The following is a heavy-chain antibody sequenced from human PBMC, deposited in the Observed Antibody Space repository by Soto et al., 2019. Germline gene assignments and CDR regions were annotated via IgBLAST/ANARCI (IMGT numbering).Heavy chain of an antibody. CDR3: ALVSSPASRDFYYYYYYMDV. Sequence: GGSLRLSCAASGFTVSSNYMSWVRQAPGKGLEWVSVIYSGGSTYYADSVKGRFTISRDNSKNTLYLQMKSLRAEDTAVYYCALVSSPASRDFYYYYYYMDVWGKGSTVTVS. CDR2: IYSGGST. J-gene: IGHJ6*03. V-gene: IGHV3-66*01. CDR1: GFTVSSNY. D-gene: IGHD6-13*01.